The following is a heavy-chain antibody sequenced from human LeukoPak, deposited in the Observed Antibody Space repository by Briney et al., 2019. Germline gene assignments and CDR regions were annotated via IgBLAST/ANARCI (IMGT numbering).Heavy chain of an antibody. CDR2: IYYSGST. CDR3: ARHSQLSVAGTVGY. D-gene: IGHD6-19*01. V-gene: IGHV4-39*01. Sequence: SETLSLTCTVSGGSISSSSYYWGWIRQPPGKGLEWIGSIYYSGSTYYNPSLKSRVTISVDTSKNQFSLKLSSVTAADTAVYYCARHSQLSVAGTVGYWGQGTLVTVSS. J-gene: IGHJ4*02. CDR1: GGSISSSSYY.